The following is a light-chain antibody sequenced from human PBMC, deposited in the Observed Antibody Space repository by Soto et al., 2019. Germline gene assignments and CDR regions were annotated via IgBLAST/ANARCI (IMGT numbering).Light chain of an antibody. J-gene: IGKJ4*01. CDR2: EAS. CDR1: QDIKNY. V-gene: IGKV1-33*01. CDR3: QQCEDFLT. Sequence: DIQMTQSPSSLSASVGERVTITCQASQDIKNYLNWYQQKPGKAPKLLIYEASNLETGVPSRFSGSGSGRSFTFSISRLQPEDIATYYCQQCEDFLTFGGGTRIEIK.